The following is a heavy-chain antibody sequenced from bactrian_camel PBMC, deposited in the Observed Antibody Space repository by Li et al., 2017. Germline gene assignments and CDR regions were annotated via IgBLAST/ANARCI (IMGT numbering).Heavy chain of an antibody. V-gene: IGHV3S55*01. Sequence: HVQLVESGGGSVQAGGSLRLSCAVSGSTYSSYCMGWFRQAPGKEREGVAAIGTDGTTFYADTIKGRFTISKDDTNYILYLQMRGLKPEDTAKYHCAANRPAFCRAGESTGYDRLGYWGHGTQVTVS. CDR1: GSTYSSYC. CDR2: IGTDGTT. CDR3: AANRPAFCRAGESTGYDRLGY. D-gene: IGHD1*01. J-gene: IGHJ4*01.